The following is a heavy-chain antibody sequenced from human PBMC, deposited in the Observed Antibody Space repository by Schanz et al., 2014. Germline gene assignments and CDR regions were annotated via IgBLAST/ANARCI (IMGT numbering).Heavy chain of an antibody. CDR2: ISSGSSCI. CDR3: TRDYIAGCLLHC. Sequence: SGFPFSTYSMNWVRLAPGKGLEWVSSISSGSSCIYYADSVKGRFTRSRASAMISLYLQMNRRCAPEPALYYCTRDYIAGCLLHCWG. V-gene: IGHV3-21*01. J-gene: IGHJ6*03. CDR1: GFPFSTYS. D-gene: IGHD6-13*01.